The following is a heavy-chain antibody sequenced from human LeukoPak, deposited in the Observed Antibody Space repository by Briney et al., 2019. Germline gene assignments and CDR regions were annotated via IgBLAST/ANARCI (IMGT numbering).Heavy chain of an antibody. V-gene: IGHV4-39*01. CDR3: ARQQSAGAFDY. CDR1: GGSISSSSYY. Sequence: SETLSLTCTVSGGSISSSSYYWGWIRQPPGKGLEWIGSIYYSGSTYYNPSLKSRVTISVDTSKNQFSLKLSSVTAADTAVYYCARQQSAGAFDYWGQGTLVTVSS. J-gene: IGHJ4*02. D-gene: IGHD3-10*01. CDR2: IYYSGST.